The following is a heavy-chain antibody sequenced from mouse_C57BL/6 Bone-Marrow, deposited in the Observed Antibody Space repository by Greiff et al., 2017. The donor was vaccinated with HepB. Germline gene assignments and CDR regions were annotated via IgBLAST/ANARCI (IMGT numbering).Heavy chain of an antibody. J-gene: IGHJ2*01. D-gene: IGHD2-3*01. Sequence: QVQLKQPGAELVKPGASVKLSCKASGYTFTSYWMHWVKQRPGQGLEWIGMIHPNSGSTNYNEKFKSKATLTVDKSSSTAYMQLSSLTSEDSAVYYCASFDGYYLDYWGQGTTLTVSS. CDR3: ASFDGYYLDY. CDR2: IHPNSGST. CDR1: GYTFTSYW. V-gene: IGHV1-64*01.